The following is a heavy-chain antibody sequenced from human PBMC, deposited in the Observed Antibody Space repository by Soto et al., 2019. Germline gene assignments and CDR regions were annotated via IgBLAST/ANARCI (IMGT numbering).Heavy chain of an antibody. J-gene: IGHJ6*02. Sequence: SETLSLTCTVSGGSISSYYWTWVRQPPGTGLEWIGYVESSGSTSYNPSLMSRVTISVDTSKNQFSLKLTSVTAADTAVYYCARGGVTTVVIPKYYYFGLDVWGQGTTVTVSS. CDR1: GGSISSYY. CDR2: VESSGST. CDR3: ARGGVTTVVIPKYYYFGLDV. V-gene: IGHV4-59*01. D-gene: IGHD4-17*01.